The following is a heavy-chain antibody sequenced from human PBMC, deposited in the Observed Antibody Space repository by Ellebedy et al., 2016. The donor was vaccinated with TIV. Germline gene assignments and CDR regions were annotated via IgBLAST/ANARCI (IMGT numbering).Heavy chain of an antibody. Sequence: GESLKISCAAFGFTFSGYEMTWVRQDPGKGPEWVSYISSSGGSTIYADSVKGRFTISRDNAKNSLYLQMNSLRAEDSAVYYCAREGGDYDPLDYWGQGTLVTVSS. CDR2: ISSSGGST. CDR1: GFTFSGYE. J-gene: IGHJ4*02. CDR3: AREGGDYDPLDY. V-gene: IGHV3-48*03. D-gene: IGHD4-17*01.